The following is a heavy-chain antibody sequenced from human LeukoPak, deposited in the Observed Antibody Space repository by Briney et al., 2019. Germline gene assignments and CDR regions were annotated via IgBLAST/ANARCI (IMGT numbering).Heavy chain of an antibody. CDR3: ARAAAYYYDSSGTPLGAFDI. CDR1: GFTFSSYS. V-gene: IGHV3-48*04. CDR2: ISSSSSTI. Sequence: PGGSLRLSCAASGFTFSSYSMNWVRQAPGKGLEGVSYISSSSSTIYYADSVKGRFTSSRDNAKSSLYLQMNSLRAEDTAVYYCARAAAYYYDSSGTPLGAFDIWGQGTMVTVSS. J-gene: IGHJ3*02. D-gene: IGHD3-22*01.